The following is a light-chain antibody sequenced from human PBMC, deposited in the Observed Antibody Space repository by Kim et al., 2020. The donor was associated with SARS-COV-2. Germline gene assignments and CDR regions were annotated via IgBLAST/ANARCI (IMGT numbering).Light chain of an antibody. J-gene: IGKJ2*01. CDR2: DTF. Sequence: IVLTQSPATLSLSPGETATLSCRASQSVNSHLAWYQQKPGQAPRLLIYDTFNRATCIPARFSGSGSGTDFTLTISDLEPEDLAVYYCQQRTNWPPYTFGQGTKLEI. CDR1: QSVNSH. V-gene: IGKV3-11*01. CDR3: QQRTNWPPYT.